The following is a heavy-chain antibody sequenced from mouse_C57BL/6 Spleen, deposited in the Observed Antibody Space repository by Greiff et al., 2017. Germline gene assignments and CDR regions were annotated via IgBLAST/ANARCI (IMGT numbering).Heavy chain of an antibody. Sequence: EVMLVESGGDLVKPGGSLKLSCAASGFTFSSYGMSWVRQTPDKRLEWVATISSGGSYTYYPDSVKGRFIISRDNAKNTLYLQMSSLKSEDTAMYYCARHELVHFDYWGQGTTLTVSS. CDR1: GFTFSSYG. CDR2: ISSGGSYT. J-gene: IGHJ2*01. D-gene: IGHD4-1*01. CDR3: ARHELVHFDY. V-gene: IGHV5-6*01.